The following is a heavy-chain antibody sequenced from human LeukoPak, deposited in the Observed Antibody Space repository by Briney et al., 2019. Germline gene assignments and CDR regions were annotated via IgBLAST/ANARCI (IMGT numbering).Heavy chain of an antibody. CDR2: VYYGRSP. Sequence: SETLSLTCTVSGGSIISSNHYWGWTRQPPGKGLEWIGSVYYGRSPYFNPSLESRATISVDTSKNHFSLKMSSVTAADTAVYYCARSSGTGTFSYWGQGTLVTVSS. J-gene: IGHJ4*02. D-gene: IGHD6-25*01. CDR1: GGSIISSNHY. CDR3: ARSSGTGTFSY. V-gene: IGHV4-39*02.